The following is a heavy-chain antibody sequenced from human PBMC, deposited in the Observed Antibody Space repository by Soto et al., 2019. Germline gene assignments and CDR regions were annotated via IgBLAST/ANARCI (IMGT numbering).Heavy chain of an antibody. CDR2: IWYDGSNK. CDR1: GFTFSSYG. CDR3: AVGITMVRGPKGGMSHYYGMDV. V-gene: IGHV3-33*01. Sequence: GGSLRLSCAASGFTFSSYGMHWVRQAPGKGLEWVAVIWYDGSNKYYADSVKGRFTISRDNSKNTLYLQMNSLRAEDTAVYYCAVGITMVRGPKGGMSHYYGMDVWGQGTTVTVSS. J-gene: IGHJ6*02. D-gene: IGHD3-10*01.